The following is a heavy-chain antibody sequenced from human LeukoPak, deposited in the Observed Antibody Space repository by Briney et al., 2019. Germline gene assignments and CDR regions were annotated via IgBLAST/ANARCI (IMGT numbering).Heavy chain of an antibody. V-gene: IGHV3-9*01. D-gene: IGHD3-22*01. CDR3: VTMIVVAPGGAFDI. J-gene: IGHJ3*02. Sequence: PGGSLRLSCAASGFTFDDYAMHWVRQAPGKGLERVPGISWNSGSIGYADSVKGRFTISRDNAKNSLYLQMNSLRAEDTALYYCVTMIVVAPGGAFDIWGQGTMVTVSS. CDR2: ISWNSGSI. CDR1: GFTFDDYA.